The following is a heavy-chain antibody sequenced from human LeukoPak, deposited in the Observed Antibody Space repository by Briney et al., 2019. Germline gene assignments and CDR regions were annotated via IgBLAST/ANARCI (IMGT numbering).Heavy chain of an antibody. J-gene: IGHJ4*02. CDR3: ARFLTYVSNGNEYYFDY. D-gene: IGHD3-22*01. Sequence: SETLSLTCTVSGGSISSGGYYWGWIRQPPGRGLEWIGNIYYSGNTYHNPSLKSRVSISVDTSKNQFSLNLRSVTAADTAVYYCARFLTYVSNGNEYYFDYWGQGTLVTVSS. CDR1: GGSISSGGYY. V-gene: IGHV4-39*07. CDR2: IYYSGNT.